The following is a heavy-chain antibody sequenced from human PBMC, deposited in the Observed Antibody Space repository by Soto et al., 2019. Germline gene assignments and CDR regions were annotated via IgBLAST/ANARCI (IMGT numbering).Heavy chain of an antibody. CDR2: IIPIFVTA. CDR1: GGTFSGYA. V-gene: IGHV1-69*13. Sequence: SVKVSCKASGGTFSGYAISWVRQAPRQGLEWMGGIIPIFVTANYAQKFQGRVTITADESTSTAYIELSSVRSEDTAVYYCARDWRPRFTHYGMDVWGQGTTVTVSS. CDR3: ARDWRPRFTHYGMDV. D-gene: IGHD5-12*01. J-gene: IGHJ6*02.